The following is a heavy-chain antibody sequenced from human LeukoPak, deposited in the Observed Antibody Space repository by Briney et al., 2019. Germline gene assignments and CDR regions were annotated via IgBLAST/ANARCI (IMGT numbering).Heavy chain of an antibody. CDR3: ERDRGYSTFDY. CDR1: GFTFSSYA. Sequence: GGSLRLSCAASGFTFSSYAMHWVRQAPGKGLEWVAVISYDGSNKYYADSVKGRFTISRDNAKNSLDLQMNSLRVDDTAVYYCERDRGYSTFDYWGQGTLVIVSS. J-gene: IGHJ4*02. V-gene: IGHV3-30*04. D-gene: IGHD4-23*01. CDR2: ISYDGSNK.